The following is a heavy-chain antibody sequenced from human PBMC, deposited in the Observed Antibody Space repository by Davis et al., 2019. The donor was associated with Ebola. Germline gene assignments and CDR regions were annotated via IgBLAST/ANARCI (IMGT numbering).Heavy chain of an antibody. CDR2: ISYDGSNK. Sequence: GESLKISCAASGFTFSSYVMHWVRQAPGKGLEWVALISYDGSNKYYADSVKGRFTISRDNSKNTLYLQMNSLRAEDTAVYYCARALWYYFDYWGQGTLVTVSS. CDR1: GFTFSSYV. V-gene: IGHV3-30*03. CDR3: ARALWYYFDY. J-gene: IGHJ4*02. D-gene: IGHD3-10*01.